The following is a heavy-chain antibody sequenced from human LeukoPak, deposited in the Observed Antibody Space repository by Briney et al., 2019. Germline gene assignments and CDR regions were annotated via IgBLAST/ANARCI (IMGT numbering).Heavy chain of an antibody. CDR2: IWYDGSNK. CDR1: GFTFSSYG. V-gene: IGHV3-33*01. CDR3: AREVRGVAAQNWFDP. D-gene: IGHD3-10*01. Sequence: GGSLRLSCAASGFTFSSYGMHWVRQAPGKGLEWVAVIWYDGSNKYYADSVKGRFTISRDNSKNALYLQMNSLRAEDTAVYYCAREVRGVAAQNWFDPWGQGTLVTVSS. J-gene: IGHJ5*02.